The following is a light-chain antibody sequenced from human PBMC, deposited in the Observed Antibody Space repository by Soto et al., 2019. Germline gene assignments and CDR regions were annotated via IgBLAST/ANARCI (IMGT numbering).Light chain of an antibody. CDR1: SSDVGSYNL. J-gene: IGLJ2*01. Sequence: QSALTQPASVSGSPGQSITISCTGTSSDVGSYNLVSWYQQHPGKAPKLIIYEGSRRPSGVSHRFSVSKSGNTASLTISGLQAEDEADYYCCSYAGSSTLVFGGGTQLTVL. CDR3: CSYAGSSTLV. CDR2: EGS. V-gene: IGLV2-23*01.